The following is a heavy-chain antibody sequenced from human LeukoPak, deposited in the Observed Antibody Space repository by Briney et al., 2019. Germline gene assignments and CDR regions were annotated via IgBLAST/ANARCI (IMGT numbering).Heavy chain of an antibody. CDR2: ISAYNGNT. V-gene: IGHV1-18*01. Sequence: ASVKVSCKASGYTFTSYDINWVRQATGQGLEWMGWISAYNGNTNYAQKLQGRVTMTTDTSTSTAYMELRSLRSDDTAVYYCARDQHCSSTSCYRYYFDYWGQGTLVTVSS. D-gene: IGHD2-2*01. CDR1: GYTFTSYD. J-gene: IGHJ4*02. CDR3: ARDQHCSSTSCYRYYFDY.